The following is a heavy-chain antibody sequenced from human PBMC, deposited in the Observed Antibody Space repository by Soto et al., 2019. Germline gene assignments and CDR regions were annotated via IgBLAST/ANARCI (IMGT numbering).Heavy chain of an antibody. CDR3: ARWSYLDY. J-gene: IGHJ4*02. CDR1: GFSFGSYA. V-gene: IGHV3-23*01. Sequence: PGGSLRLSCAASGFSFGSYALSWVRQAPGKGLEWVSTISGSDGKTFYADAVKCRFSISRDTSQNTLYLQMNSLRADDTAIYYCARWSYLDYWGQRTRVTVSS. CDR2: ISGSDGKT. D-gene: IGHD3-3*01.